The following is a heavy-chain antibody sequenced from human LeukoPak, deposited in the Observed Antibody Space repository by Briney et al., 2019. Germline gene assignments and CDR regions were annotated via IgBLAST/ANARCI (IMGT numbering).Heavy chain of an antibody. CDR2: IIPIFGTP. CDR3: ARAHKDSGSYDYEYYMDV. V-gene: IGHV1-69*13. D-gene: IGHD1-26*01. CDR1: GGTFSSYT. Sequence: SVKVSRKTSGGTFSSYTISWVRQAPGQGLEWMGGIIPIFGTPHYAQKFQGRVTITADEATSTAYMELSSLRSEDTAVYYCARAHKDSGSYDYEYYMDVWGKGTTVTISS. J-gene: IGHJ6*03.